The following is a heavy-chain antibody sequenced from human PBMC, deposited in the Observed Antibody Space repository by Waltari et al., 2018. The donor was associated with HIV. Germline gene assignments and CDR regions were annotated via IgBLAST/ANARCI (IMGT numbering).Heavy chain of an antibody. CDR2: MNPNSGNT. V-gene: IGHV1-8*01. J-gene: IGHJ6*02. Sequence: QVVLVQSGPVAKRPGSSVRIFCKTSGSTLTHYNIKWVRQVIGHGLEWLGWMNPNSGNTGAPYKFESRVIMTGDTAMTTAYMELTGLTPEDTAIYYCARNSSGRGNRYFYYGLGVWGQGTAVTVSS. CDR1: GSTLTHYN. CDR3: ARNSSGRGNRYFYYGLGV. D-gene: IGHD3-22*01.